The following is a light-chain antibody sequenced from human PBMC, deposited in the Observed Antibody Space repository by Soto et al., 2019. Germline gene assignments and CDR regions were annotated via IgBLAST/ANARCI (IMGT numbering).Light chain of an antibody. CDR2: EVY. J-gene: IGLJ1*01. V-gene: IGLV2-8*01. CDR3: SSYVGTNSYV. CDR1: SSDVGGYNY. Sequence: QSALTQPPSASGSPGQSVTISCTGTSSDVGGYNYVSWYQQHPGKAPKLIIYEVYKRPSGVPDRFSGSKSGNTAPLTVSGLQAEDEADYYCSSYVGTNSYVFGTGTKAT.